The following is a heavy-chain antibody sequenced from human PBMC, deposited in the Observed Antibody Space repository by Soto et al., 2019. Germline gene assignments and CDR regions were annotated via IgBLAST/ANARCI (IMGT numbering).Heavy chain of an antibody. CDR1: GGIFSSYT. CDR3: ATTTVAAPAHKYFLH. D-gene: IGHD4-17*01. V-gene: IGHV1-69*02. CDR2: IIPINGMT. Sequence: QVQLVQSGAEVKMPGSSVKVSCKASGGIFSSYTLSWVRQAPGQGLEWMGRIIPINGMTNYAQNFQGRVTIIADKSTSTAYMQLSSLRSEDTAVYYCATTTVAAPAHKYFLHWGQGTLVTVSS. J-gene: IGHJ1*01.